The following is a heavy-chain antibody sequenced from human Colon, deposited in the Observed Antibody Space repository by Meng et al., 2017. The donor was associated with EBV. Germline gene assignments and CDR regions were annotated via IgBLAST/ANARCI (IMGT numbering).Heavy chain of an antibody. CDR2: IVPILGIA. Sequence: QALLVESGDEVKKPGSSVKVSGKASGGTFSSYTISWVRQAPGQGLEWMGRIVPILGIANYAQKFQGRVTITADKSTSTAYMELSSLRSEDTAVYYCAREDSSGYSYYFDYWGQGTLVTVAS. CDR3: AREDSSGYSYYFDY. CDR1: GGTFSSYT. J-gene: IGHJ4*02. D-gene: IGHD3-22*01. V-gene: IGHV1-69*08.